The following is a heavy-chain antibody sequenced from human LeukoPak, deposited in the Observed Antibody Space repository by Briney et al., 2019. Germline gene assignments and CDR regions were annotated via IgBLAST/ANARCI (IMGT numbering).Heavy chain of an antibody. CDR2: IHNSGAT. J-gene: IGHJ5*02. Sequence: SETLSLTCSVSGGSISSSSHYWVWIRQPPGKGLEWIATIHNSGATYYNPSLKSRVTISVDTSKNQFSLKLSFVTAADTAVYYCARYCSGGSCDSSNWFDPWGQGTLVTVSS. CDR1: GGSISSSSHY. CDR3: ARYCSGGSCDSSNWFDP. D-gene: IGHD2-15*01. V-gene: IGHV4-39*01.